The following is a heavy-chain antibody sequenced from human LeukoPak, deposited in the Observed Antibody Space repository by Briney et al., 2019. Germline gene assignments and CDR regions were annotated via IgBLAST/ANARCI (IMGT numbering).Heavy chain of an antibody. D-gene: IGHD6-13*01. CDR3: AIREPIGY. V-gene: IGHV3-23*01. Sequence: GGSLRLSCAASGFSFANSVISWIRQAPGKGPEWVSAISGSGDRTDYADSVRGRFTISRDNSKSTLYLQMNSLRVEDTAIYYCAIREPIGYWGQGSLVTVSS. CDR2: ISGSGDRT. CDR1: GFSFANSV. J-gene: IGHJ4*02.